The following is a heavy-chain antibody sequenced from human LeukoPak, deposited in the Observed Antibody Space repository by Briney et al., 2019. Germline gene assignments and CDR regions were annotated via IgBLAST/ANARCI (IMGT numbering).Heavy chain of an antibody. J-gene: IGHJ6*03. CDR3: ARDPAQLLPYYYMDV. CDR1: GFTFSSYA. D-gene: IGHD2-2*01. CDR2: ISYDGSNK. V-gene: IGHV3-30-3*01. Sequence: GGSLRLSCAASGFTFSSYAMHWVRQAPGKGLEWVAVISYDGSNKYYADSVKGRFTISRDNSKNTLYLQMNSLRAEDTAVYYCARDPAQLLPYYYMDVWGKGTTVTVSS.